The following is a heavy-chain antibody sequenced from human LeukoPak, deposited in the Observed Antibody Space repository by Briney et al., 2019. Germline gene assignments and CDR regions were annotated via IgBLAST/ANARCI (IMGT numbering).Heavy chain of an antibody. CDR1: GYTFTSYY. CDR2: INPSGGST. CDR3: ARDLYPGNGDYALDY. Sequence: ASVKVSCKASGYTFTSYYMHWVRQAPGQGLEWMGIINPSGGSTSYAQKFQGRVTMTRDTSTSTVYMELSSLRSEDTAVYYCARDLYPGNGDYALDYWGQGTLVTVSS. D-gene: IGHD4-17*01. V-gene: IGHV1-46*01. J-gene: IGHJ4*02.